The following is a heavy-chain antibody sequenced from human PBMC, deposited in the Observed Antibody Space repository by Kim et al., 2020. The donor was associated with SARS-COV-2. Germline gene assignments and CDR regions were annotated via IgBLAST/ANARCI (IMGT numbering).Heavy chain of an antibody. D-gene: IGHD6-19*01. CDR1: GGSFSGYY. CDR3: ASTIFNYSSGWYVGSY. Sequence: SETLSLTCAVYGGSFSGYYWSWIRQPPGKGLEWIGEINHSGSTNYNPSLKSRVTISVDTSKNQFSLKLSSVTAADTAVYYCASTIFNYSSGWYVGSYWGQGTLVTVSS. CDR2: INHSGST. J-gene: IGHJ4*02. V-gene: IGHV4-34*01.